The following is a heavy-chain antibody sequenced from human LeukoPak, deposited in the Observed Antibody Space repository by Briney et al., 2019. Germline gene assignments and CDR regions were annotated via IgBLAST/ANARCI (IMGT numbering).Heavy chain of an antibody. CDR2: INHSGST. CDR3: ARIDPDGDGDY. V-gene: IGHV4-34*01. Sequence: PSETLSLTCAVYGGSFSGYYWSWIRQPPGKGLEWIGEINHSGSTNYHPSLKSRGTISVDTSKNQFSLKLRSVTAADSAGYYVARIDPDGDGDYWGQGTLVTVSS. D-gene: IGHD4-17*01. J-gene: IGHJ4*02. CDR1: GGSFSGYY.